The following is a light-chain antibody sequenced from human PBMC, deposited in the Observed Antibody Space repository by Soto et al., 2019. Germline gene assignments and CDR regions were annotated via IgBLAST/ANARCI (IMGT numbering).Light chain of an antibody. CDR1: SSDVGGYNY. Sequence: QSVLTQPASVSGSPGQSITISCTGTSSDVGGYNYVSWYQQHPGKAPKLMIYEVNYRPSGVSNRFSGSKSGNTASLTIYGLQAEDEADYYCSSYTSSSTGVFRNATTVTVL. V-gene: IGLV2-14*01. J-gene: IGLJ1*01. CDR2: EVN. CDR3: SSYTSSSTGV.